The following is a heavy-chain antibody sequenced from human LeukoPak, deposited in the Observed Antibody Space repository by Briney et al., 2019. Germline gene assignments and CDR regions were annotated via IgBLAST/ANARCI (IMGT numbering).Heavy chain of an antibody. J-gene: IGHJ4*02. D-gene: IGHD2-15*01. CDR1: GFTFSSYA. CDR3: AREKCSGGTCYSTVDY. V-gene: IGHV3-30*03. Sequence: PGGSLRLSCAASGFTFSSYALTWVRQAPGKGLEWVALISDDGSKKYYVDSAGRFTISRDNSKNTVYLQMNSLRVEDTAIYYCAREKCSGGTCYSTVDYWGQGTLVTVSS. CDR2: ISDDGSKK.